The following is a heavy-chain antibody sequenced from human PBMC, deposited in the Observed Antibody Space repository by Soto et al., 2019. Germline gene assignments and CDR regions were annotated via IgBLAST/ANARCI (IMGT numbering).Heavy chain of an antibody. Sequence: QVQLVQTGAEVKRPGASVKGSCKVSGESLTDSSIHWVRQAPGKGLEYMGGFDHEDGEAMYGQNFQGRVTMTEDTSTDTSYMGLTSLASDDTAVYYCAGAYSGTYYGYVAPLGQGTLVTVSA. J-gene: IGHJ5*02. V-gene: IGHV1-24*01. CDR1: GESLTDSS. D-gene: IGHD1-26*01. CDR2: FDHEDGEA. CDR3: AGAYSGTYYGYVAP.